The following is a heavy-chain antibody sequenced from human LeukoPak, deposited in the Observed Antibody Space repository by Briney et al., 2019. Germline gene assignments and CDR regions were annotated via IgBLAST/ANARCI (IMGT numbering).Heavy chain of an antibody. CDR1: GGSISSGGYF. J-gene: IGHJ4*02. Sequence: PSETLSLTCAVSGGSISSGGYFWSWIRQPPGKGLEWIGYIYHSGSTYYNPSLKSRVTISVDRSKNQFSLKLSSVTAADTAVYYCARDVGTTYYDFWSGYASGYWGQGTLVTVSS. D-gene: IGHD3-3*01. CDR3: ARDVGTTYYDFWSGYASGY. V-gene: IGHV4-30-2*01. CDR2: IYHSGST.